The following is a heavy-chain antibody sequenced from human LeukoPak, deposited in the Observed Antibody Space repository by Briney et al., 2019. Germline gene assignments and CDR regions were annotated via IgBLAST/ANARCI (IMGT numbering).Heavy chain of an antibody. D-gene: IGHD2-2*01. CDR2: TSYDGINK. J-gene: IGHJ4*02. CDR3: ARRYCSSTSCLFDY. CDR1: GFTFSNYA. Sequence: GGSLRLSCAASGFTFSNYAMHCVRQAPGKGLEWVAVTSYDGINKYYADSVKGRFTISRDNSKNTLYLQMNSLRAEDTAVYYCARRYCSSTSCLFDYWGQGTLVTVSS. V-gene: IGHV3-30-3*01.